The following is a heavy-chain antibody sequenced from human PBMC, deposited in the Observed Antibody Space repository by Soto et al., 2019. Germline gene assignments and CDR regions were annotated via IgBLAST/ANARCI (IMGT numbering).Heavy chain of an antibody. V-gene: IGHV4-39*01. CDR2: IYYSGST. J-gene: IGHJ4*02. CDR3: ARQGSTPKEYYFDY. CDR1: GGSISSSSYY. Sequence: PSETLSLTCTVSGGSISSSSYYWGWIRQPPGKGLEWIGSIYYSGSTYYNPSLKSRVTISVDTSKNQFSLKLSSVTAADTAVYYCARQGSTPKEYYFDYWGQGTLVTVSS.